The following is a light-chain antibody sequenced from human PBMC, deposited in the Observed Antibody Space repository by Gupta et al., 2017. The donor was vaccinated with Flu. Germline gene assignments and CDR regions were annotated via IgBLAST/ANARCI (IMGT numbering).Light chain of an antibody. CDR1: SSNIGINY. J-gene: IGLJ3*02. CDR2: DNS. Sequence: QSVLTQPPSMSAAPGQKVTISCSGSSSNIGINYVSWYQQLPGTAPKLLIYDNSKRPSGIPDRFSGSKSGTSATLGITGLQTGDEADYYCGTWDNGLSVRGFGAGTTVTVL. V-gene: IGLV1-51*01. CDR3: GTWDNGLSVRG.